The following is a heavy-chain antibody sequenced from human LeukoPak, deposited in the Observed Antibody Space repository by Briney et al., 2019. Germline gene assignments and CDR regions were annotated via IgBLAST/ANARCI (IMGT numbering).Heavy chain of an antibody. D-gene: IGHD5-24*01. V-gene: IGHV4-39*01. CDR2: IYYSGNT. CDR3: ARGGRDGYKPNWFDP. Sequence: SETLSLTCTVSGGSISSSSYYWGWIRQPPGNGLEWIGSIYYSGNTYYNSSLKSRVTISVDTSKNQFSLKLSSVTAADTAVYYCARGGRDGYKPNWFDPWGQGTLVTVSS. CDR1: GGSISSSSYY. J-gene: IGHJ5*01.